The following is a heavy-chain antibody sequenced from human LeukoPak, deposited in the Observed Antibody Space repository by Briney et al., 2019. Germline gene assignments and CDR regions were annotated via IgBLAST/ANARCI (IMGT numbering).Heavy chain of an antibody. Sequence: GGSLRLSCAASGFIFSTYAMNWVRQAPGKGLEWISGVSNSGVSTNYAASVKGRFTISRDNSKNMLYLQMNSLRAEDTAVYYCARDGRDGYHFWGQGTLVTVSS. CDR3: ARDGRDGYHF. V-gene: IGHV3-23*01. D-gene: IGHD5-18*01. CDR2: VSNSGVST. CDR1: GFIFSTYA. J-gene: IGHJ4*02.